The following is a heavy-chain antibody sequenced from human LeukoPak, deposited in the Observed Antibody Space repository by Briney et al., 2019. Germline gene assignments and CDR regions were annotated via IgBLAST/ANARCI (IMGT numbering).Heavy chain of an antibody. J-gene: IGHJ5*02. V-gene: IGHV4-59*01. D-gene: IGHD4-23*01. Sequence: PSETLSLTCSVSGGSIRSYYWSWIRQPSGKGLEWIGYIYYSGSTNYSPSLKSRVTMSIDTSKNQVSLNLTSVTAADTAVYYCASKPVVPGSQGHYFDPWGQGTLVIVSS. CDR1: GGSIRSYY. CDR2: IYYSGST. CDR3: ASKPVVPGSQGHYFDP.